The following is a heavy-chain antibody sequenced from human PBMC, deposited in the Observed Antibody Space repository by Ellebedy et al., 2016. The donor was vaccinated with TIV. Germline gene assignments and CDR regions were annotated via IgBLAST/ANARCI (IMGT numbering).Heavy chain of an antibody. CDR3: CSAYFASGTFTDYYGMDV. CDR1: GYTFTGYY. J-gene: IGHJ6*02. CDR2: INPNNGGT. V-gene: IGHV1-2*02. Sequence: AASVKVSCKASGYTFTGYYMHWARQAPGQGLEWMGWINPNNGGTYSAQRFQGRVTMTRDTSTSTAYMELSRLRSDDTAVYYCCSAYFASGTFTDYYGMDVWGQGTTVTVSS. D-gene: IGHD3-10*01.